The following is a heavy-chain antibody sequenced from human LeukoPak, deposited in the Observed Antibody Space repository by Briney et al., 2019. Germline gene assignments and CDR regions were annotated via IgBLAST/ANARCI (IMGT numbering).Heavy chain of an antibody. V-gene: IGHV4-59*01. CDR3: ARDDTIFGVVNPRNNAFDI. J-gene: IGHJ3*02. D-gene: IGHD3-3*01. CDR2: IYYSGST. Sequence: SETLSLTCTVSGGSISSYYWSWIRQPPGKGLEWIGYIYYSGSTNYNPSLKSRVTISVDTSKNQFSLKLSSVTAADTAVYYCARDDTIFGVVNPRNNAFDIWGHGTMVTVSS. CDR1: GGSISSYY.